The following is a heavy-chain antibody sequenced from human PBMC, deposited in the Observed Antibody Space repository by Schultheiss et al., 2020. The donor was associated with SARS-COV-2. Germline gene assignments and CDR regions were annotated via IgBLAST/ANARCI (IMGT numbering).Heavy chain of an antibody. CDR3: ARDSTAMAPFEY. CDR1: GFTFSSYG. V-gene: IGHV3-33*01. D-gene: IGHD5-18*01. CDR2: IWYDGSNK. J-gene: IGHJ4*02. Sequence: GGSLRLSCAASGFTFSSYGMHWVRQAPGKGLEWVAVIWYDGSNKYYADSVKGRFTISRDNSKNTLYLQMNSLRAEDTAVYYCARDSTAMAPFEYWGQGTLVTVSS.